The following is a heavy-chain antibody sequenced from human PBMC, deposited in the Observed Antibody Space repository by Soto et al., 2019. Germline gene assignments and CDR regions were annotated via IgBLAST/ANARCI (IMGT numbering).Heavy chain of an antibody. D-gene: IGHD2-15*01. CDR2: IYHTGST. CDR1: SGSISSSNW. Sequence: QVQLQESGPGLVKPSGTLSLTCAVSSGSISSSNWWSWVRQPPGKGLEWIGEIYHTGSTNYNPSLKSRVTISVDKSKNQFSLRLSSVTAADTAVYYCARVLTCSGVSCYPHDAFDIWGQGTMVTVSS. CDR3: ARVLTCSGVSCYPHDAFDI. J-gene: IGHJ3*02. V-gene: IGHV4-4*02.